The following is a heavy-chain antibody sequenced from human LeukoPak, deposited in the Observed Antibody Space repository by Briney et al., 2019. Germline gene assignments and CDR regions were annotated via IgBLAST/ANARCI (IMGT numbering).Heavy chain of an antibody. CDR3: AKSDY. CDR1: GFTLCSFG. V-gene: IGHV3-30*18. J-gene: IGHJ4*02. CDR2: ISYDGSNK. Sequence: GGSLRLSRAASGFTLCSFGMHWVRQAPGKGLEGVAVISYDGSNKYYADSVKGRFTISRDNSKNTLYLQMNSLRGEDTAVYYCAKSDYWGQGTLVTVSS.